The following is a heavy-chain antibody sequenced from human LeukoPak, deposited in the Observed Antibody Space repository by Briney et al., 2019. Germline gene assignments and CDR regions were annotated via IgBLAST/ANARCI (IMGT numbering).Heavy chain of an antibody. D-gene: IGHD4-17*01. V-gene: IGHV3-48*01. Sequence: GGSLRLSCAASGFTFSSYSMNWVRQAPGKGLEWVSYISSSSSTIYYADSVKGRFTISRDNSKNTLYLQMNSLRAEDTAVYYCAKKFPTVTTDWGQGTLVTVSS. J-gene: IGHJ4*02. CDR2: ISSSSSTI. CDR1: GFTFSSYS. CDR3: AKKFPTVTTD.